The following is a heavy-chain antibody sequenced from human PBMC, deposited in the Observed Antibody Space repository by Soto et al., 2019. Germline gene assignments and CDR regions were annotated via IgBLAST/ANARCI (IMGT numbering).Heavy chain of an antibody. CDR2: IYSGGST. D-gene: IGHD2-2*01. CDR1: GFTVSSNY. V-gene: IGHV3-66*01. CDR3: ARDIVVVPAANDAFDI. Sequence: GSLRLSCAASGFTVSSNYMSWVRQAPGKGLEWVSVIYSGGSTYYADSVKGRFTISRDNSKNTLYLQMNSLRAEDTAVYYCARDIVVVPAANDAFDIWGQGTMVTVSS. J-gene: IGHJ3*02.